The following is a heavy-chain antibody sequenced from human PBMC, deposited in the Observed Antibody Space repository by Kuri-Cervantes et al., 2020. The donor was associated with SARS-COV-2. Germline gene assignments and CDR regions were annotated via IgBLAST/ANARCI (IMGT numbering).Heavy chain of an antibody. CDR1: GFTVSSNY. J-gene: IGHJ4*02. CDR2: IYTGGTT. Sequence: GESLKISCAASGFTVSSNYMSWVRQAPGKGLEWVSIIYTGGTTHYADSVKGRFTISRDNSKNTLYLQMNSLRAEDTAIYFCARPSLNTGSYFPDWGQGTLVTVSS. D-gene: IGHD1-26*01. CDR3: ARPSLNTGSYFPD. V-gene: IGHV3-53*01.